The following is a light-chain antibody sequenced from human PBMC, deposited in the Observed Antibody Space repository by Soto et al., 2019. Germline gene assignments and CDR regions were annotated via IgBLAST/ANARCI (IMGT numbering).Light chain of an antibody. CDR3: QQYNNWPRT. CDR1: QASRTS. J-gene: IGKJ1*01. V-gene: IGKV1-6*01. CDR2: AAS. Sequence: AIQLTQSPSSLSASVGDRVTMTCRASQASRTSLGWYQQKPGKVPKLLIYAASTLQSGVPSRFSGSGSGTDFTLTISSLQPEDFAVYYCQQYNNWPRTFGQGTKVDIK.